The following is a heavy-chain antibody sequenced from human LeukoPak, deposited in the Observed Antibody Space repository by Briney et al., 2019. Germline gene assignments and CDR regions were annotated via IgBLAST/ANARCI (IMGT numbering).Heavy chain of an antibody. CDR3: ARGICSGGSCYSPGSFDI. V-gene: IGHV4-59*08. D-gene: IGHD2-15*01. CDR1: GGSISSYY. Sequence: SEALSLTCTVSGGSISSYYWSWIRQPPGKGLEWIGYIYYSGSTNYNPSLKSRVTISVDTSKNQFSLKLSSVTAADTAVYYCARGICSGGSCYSPGSFDIWGQGTMVTVSS. CDR2: IYYSGST. J-gene: IGHJ3*02.